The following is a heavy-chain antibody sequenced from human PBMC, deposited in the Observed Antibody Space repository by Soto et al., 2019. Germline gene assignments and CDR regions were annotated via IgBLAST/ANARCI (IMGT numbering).Heavy chain of an antibody. CDR1: GGSLISYA. CDR2: IIPIFGTA. V-gene: IGHV1-69*06. CDR3: ARDTCNAVLREGGYYYYGKDF. Sequence: XPVKGSNNASGGSLISYAVSWVRQAPGQGLEGMGGIIPIFGTANYAQKFQGRVTITADKCTSTAYMGLSSLRSEDTAVYYCARDTCNAVLREGGYYYYGKDFCAQGTTVTVSS. J-gene: IGHJ6*02. D-gene: IGHD3-16*01.